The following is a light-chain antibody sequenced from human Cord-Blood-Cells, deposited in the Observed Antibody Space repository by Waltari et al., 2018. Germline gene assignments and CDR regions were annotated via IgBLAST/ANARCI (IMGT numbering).Light chain of an antibody. V-gene: IGLV2-14*01. CDR2: DVS. Sequence: QSALTQPASVSGSPGQSLTISGTGTTRDVGGYNFSSWYQQHPGKAPKLMIYDVSNRPSGVSNRFSGSKSGNTASLTISGLQAEDEADYYCSSYTSSSTLVFGGGTKLTVL. J-gene: IGLJ2*01. CDR3: SSYTSSSTLV. CDR1: TRDVGGYNF.